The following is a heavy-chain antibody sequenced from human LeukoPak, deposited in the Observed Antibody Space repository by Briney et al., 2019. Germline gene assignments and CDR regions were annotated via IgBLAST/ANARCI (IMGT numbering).Heavy chain of an antibody. V-gene: IGHV4-39*07. CDR3: ARTLRGYYDSRENWFDP. J-gene: IGHJ5*02. CDR1: GGSISSSSYY. CDR2: IYYSGST. D-gene: IGHD3-22*01. Sequence: SETLSLTCTVSGGSISSSSYYWGWIRQPPGKGLEWIGSIYYSGSTNYNPSLKSRVTISVDTSKNQFSLKLSSVTAADTAVCYCARTLRGYYDSRENWFDPWGQGTLVTVSS.